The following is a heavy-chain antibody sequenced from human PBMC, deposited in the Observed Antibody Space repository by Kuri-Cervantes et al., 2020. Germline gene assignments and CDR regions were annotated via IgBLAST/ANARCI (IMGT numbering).Heavy chain of an antibody. CDR2: MNPNSGNT. Sequence: ASVKVSCKASGYTFTSYGINWVRQATGQGLEWMGWMNPNSGNTGYAQKLQGRVTMTTDTSTSTAYMELRSLRSDDTAVYYCARDGVGLPTVTAEWGQGTLVTVSS. D-gene: IGHD4-11*01. V-gene: IGHV1-8*01. CDR3: ARDGVGLPTVTAE. J-gene: IGHJ4*02. CDR1: GYTFTSYG.